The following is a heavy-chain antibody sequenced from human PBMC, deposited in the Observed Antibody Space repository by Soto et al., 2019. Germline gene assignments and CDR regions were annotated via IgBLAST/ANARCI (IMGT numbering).Heavy chain of an antibody. CDR1: GGSFSGYH. CDR3: ATFVGATTATRGTPRDY. CDR2: INPSGSI. J-gene: IGHJ4*02. V-gene: IGHV4-34*01. Sequence: VQLQQWGAGLLKPSETLSLTCAVYGGSFSGYHWSWFRQPPGKGLEWIGEINPSGSINYNPSLKSRVTISVDTSKNQFSLNLSSVTAADTAVYYCATFVGATTATRGTPRDYWGQGTLVTVSS. D-gene: IGHD3-10*01.